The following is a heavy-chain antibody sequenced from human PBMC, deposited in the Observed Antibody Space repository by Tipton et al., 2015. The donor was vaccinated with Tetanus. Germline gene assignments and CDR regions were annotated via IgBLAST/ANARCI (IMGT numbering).Heavy chain of an antibody. CDR2: IYYSGST. Sequence: LRLSCTVSGGSISSFNYYWGWIRQPPGKGLEWIGSIYYSGSTYYNPSLKSRVTISVDTSTNQFSLKLSSVTAADTAVYYCAKVPWEGVYANWFDPWGQGTLVTVSS. J-gene: IGHJ5*02. V-gene: IGHV4-39*07. D-gene: IGHD2-8*01. CDR3: AKVPWEGVYANWFDP. CDR1: GGSISSFNYY.